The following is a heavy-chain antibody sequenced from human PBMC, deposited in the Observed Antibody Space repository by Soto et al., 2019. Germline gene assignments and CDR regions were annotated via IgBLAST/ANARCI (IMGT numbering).Heavy chain of an antibody. Sequence: SETLSLTCAVYGGSFSGYYWSWIRQPPGKGLEWIGEINHSGSTNYNPSLKSRVTMSVDTSKNQFSLNLSSVTAADTAVYYCARGHPKFGFWGQGTLVTVSS. CDR2: INHSGST. CDR1: GGSFSGYY. CDR3: ARGHPKFGF. V-gene: IGHV4-34*01. J-gene: IGHJ4*02.